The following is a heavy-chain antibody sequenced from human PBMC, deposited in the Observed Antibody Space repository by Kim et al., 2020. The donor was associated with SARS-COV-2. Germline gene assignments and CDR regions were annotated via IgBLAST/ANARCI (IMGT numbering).Heavy chain of an antibody. J-gene: IGHJ4*02. Sequence: YYADSVKGRFTISRDNAKNSLYLQMNSLRAEDTAVYYCARAGPNRYYFDYWGQGTLVTVSS. CDR3: ARAGPNRYYFDY. V-gene: IGHV3-21*01.